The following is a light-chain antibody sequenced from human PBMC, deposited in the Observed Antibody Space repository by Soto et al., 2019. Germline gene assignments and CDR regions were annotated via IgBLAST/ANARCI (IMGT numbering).Light chain of an antibody. CDR1: QSISSY. Sequence: ETRMTQSPSSLSASVGQRVTITCRASQSISSYLNWYQQKPGKAPKLLVYAASSLQSGVPSRFSGSGSGTEFTLTISSMQADDFATYYCQQYNSYWTFGQGTKVDIK. J-gene: IGKJ1*01. CDR3: QQYNSYWT. V-gene: IGKV1-39*01. CDR2: AAS.